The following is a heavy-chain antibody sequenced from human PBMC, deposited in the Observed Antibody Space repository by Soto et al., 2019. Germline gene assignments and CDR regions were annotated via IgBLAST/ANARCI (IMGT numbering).Heavy chain of an antibody. CDR1: GGTFSSYA. CDR2: IIPIFGTA. Sequence: SVKVSCKASGGTFSSYAISWVRQAPGQGLEWMGGIIPIFGTANYAQKFQGRVTITADESTSTAYMELSSLRSEDTAVYYCARDFVAANWFDPWGQGTLVTVSS. J-gene: IGHJ5*02. D-gene: IGHD6-13*01. CDR3: ARDFVAANWFDP. V-gene: IGHV1-69*13.